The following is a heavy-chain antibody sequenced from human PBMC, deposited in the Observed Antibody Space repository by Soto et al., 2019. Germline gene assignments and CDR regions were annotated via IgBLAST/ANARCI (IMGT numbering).Heavy chain of an antibody. V-gene: IGHV3-30*18. CDR1: GFTFSSYG. J-gene: IGHJ4*02. D-gene: IGHD2-8*02. CDR3: AKEMVVDGPLDY. Sequence: QVQLVESGGGVVQPGRSLRLSCAASGFTFSSYGMHWVRQAPGKGLEWVAVISYDGSNKYYADSVKGRFTISRDNSKNTLYLQMNSLRAEDTAVYYCAKEMVVDGPLDYWGQGTLVTVSS. CDR2: ISYDGSNK.